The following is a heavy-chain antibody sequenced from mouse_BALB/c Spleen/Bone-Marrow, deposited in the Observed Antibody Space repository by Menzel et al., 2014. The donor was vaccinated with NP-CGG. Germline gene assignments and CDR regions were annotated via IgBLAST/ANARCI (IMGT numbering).Heavy chain of an antibody. D-gene: IGHD2-10*02. Sequence: EVKLVESGTVLARPGASVKMSCKASGYSFTSYWMHWVKQRPGQGLEWIGAIYPGNSDTSYNQKFKGKAKLTAVTSASTAYMELSSLINEDSAVYYGTFLVKEDFAYWGQGTLVTVSA. CDR1: GYSFTSYW. J-gene: IGHJ3*01. V-gene: IGHV1-5*01. CDR2: IYPGNSDT. CDR3: TFLVKEDFAY.